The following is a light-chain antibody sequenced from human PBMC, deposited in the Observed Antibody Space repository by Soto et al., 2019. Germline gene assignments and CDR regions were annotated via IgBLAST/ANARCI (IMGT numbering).Light chain of an antibody. CDR2: GAS. J-gene: IGKJ1*01. CDR1: QSVYSS. V-gene: IGKV3-15*01. CDR3: QHYSNWPPWT. Sequence: DIVLTQSPATLSVSPGERATLSCRASQSVYSSLAWYQQRPGQAPRLLIFGASTRATGIPARFSGSGSGTEFTLTISSLQSEDFAVYYCQHYSNWPPWTFGQGTKVEIK.